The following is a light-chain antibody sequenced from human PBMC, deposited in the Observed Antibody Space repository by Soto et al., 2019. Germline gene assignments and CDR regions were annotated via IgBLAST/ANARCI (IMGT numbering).Light chain of an antibody. CDR1: SSDVGGYKL. V-gene: IGLV2-23*01. Sequence: QSALTQTASVSGSPGQSITISCTGTSSDVGGYKLVSWYQQHPGKAPQVLLYEGSERPSGVSDRFSGSKSGNTASLTISGLQAEDDADYYCCSYAGSTTWVFGGGTKLTVL. CDR2: EGS. J-gene: IGLJ3*02. CDR3: CSYAGSTTWV.